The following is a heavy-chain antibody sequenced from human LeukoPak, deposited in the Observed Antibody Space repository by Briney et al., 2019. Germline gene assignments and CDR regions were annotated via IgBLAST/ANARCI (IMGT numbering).Heavy chain of an antibody. CDR3: AATASSSSSSWVIDY. V-gene: IGHV4-59*01. J-gene: IGHJ4*02. Sequence: KPSETLSLTCTVSGGSISSYYWSWIRQPPGKGLEWIGYIYYSGSTNYNPSLKGRVTISVDTSKNQFSLKLSSVTAADTAVYYCAATASSSSSSWVIDYWGQGTLVTVSS. CDR1: GGSISSYY. D-gene: IGHD6-6*01. CDR2: IYYSGST.